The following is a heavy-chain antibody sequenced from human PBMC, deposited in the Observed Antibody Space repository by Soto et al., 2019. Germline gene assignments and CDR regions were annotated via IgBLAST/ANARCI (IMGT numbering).Heavy chain of an antibody. Sequence: ASVKVSCKASGYTFTSYAMHWVRQAPGQRLEWMGWINAGNGNTKYSQKFQGRVTITRDTSASTAYMERSSLRSEDTAVYYCAREKSTMVRGVIITTFDYWGQGTLVTVSS. CDR3: AREKSTMVRGVIITTFDY. CDR1: GYTFTSYA. V-gene: IGHV1-3*01. J-gene: IGHJ4*02. D-gene: IGHD3-10*01. CDR2: INAGNGNT.